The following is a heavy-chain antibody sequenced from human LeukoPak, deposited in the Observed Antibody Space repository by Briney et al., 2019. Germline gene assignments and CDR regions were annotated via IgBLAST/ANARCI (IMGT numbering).Heavy chain of an antibody. V-gene: IGHV3-21*01. D-gene: IGHD1-26*01. J-gene: IGHJ4*02. CDR2: ISSSSSYI. Sequence: RGSLRLSCAASGFTFSNYYMNWVRQAPGKGLEWVSSISSSSSYIYYADSVKGRFTISRDNAKNSLYLQMNSLRAEDTAVYYCARGAVGATNYFDYWGQGTLVTVSS. CDR3: ARGAVGATNYFDY. CDR1: GFTFSNYY.